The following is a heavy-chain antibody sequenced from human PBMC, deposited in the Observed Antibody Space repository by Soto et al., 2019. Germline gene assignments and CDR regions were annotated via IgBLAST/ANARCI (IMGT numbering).Heavy chain of an antibody. CDR1: GFTFSGSA. V-gene: IGHV3-73*01. CDR2: IRSKANNYAT. J-gene: IGHJ3*02. D-gene: IGHD3-22*01. Sequence: PGGSLRLSCAASGFTFSGSAMHWVRQASGEGLEWVGRIRSKANNYATAYAASVKGRFTISRDDSESTAYLQMNSLKTEDSAVYYCTRLGYDSSGPTTGDAFDIWGQGTMVTVS. CDR3: TRLGYDSSGPTTGDAFDI.